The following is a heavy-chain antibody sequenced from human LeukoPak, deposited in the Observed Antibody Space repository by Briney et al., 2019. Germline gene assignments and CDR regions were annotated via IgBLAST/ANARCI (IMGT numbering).Heavy chain of an antibody. CDR2: ISWNSGTI. D-gene: IGHD2-15*01. V-gene: IGHV3-9*01. Sequence: GGSLRLSCAASGFTFSSHWMHWVRQAPGKGLEWVSGISWNSGTIGYADSVKGRFTISRDNAKNSLYLQMNSLRAEDTALYYCAKDNCSGGSCYGSKNFFDYWGQGTLVTVSS. CDR1: GFTFSSHW. CDR3: AKDNCSGGSCYGSKNFFDY. J-gene: IGHJ4*02.